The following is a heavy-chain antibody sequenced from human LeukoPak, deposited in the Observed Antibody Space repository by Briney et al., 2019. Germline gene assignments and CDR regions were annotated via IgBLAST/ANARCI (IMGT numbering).Heavy chain of an antibody. Sequence: GGSLRLSCAASGFTFSSYAMSWVRQAPGKGLEWVSSISSSSSYIYYADSVKGRFTISRDNAKNSLYLQMNSLRAEDTAVYYCARVRGSGNYYFDYWGQGTLVTVSS. D-gene: IGHD3-10*01. CDR1: GFTFSSYA. V-gene: IGHV3-21*01. J-gene: IGHJ4*02. CDR2: ISSSSSYI. CDR3: ARVRGSGNYYFDY.